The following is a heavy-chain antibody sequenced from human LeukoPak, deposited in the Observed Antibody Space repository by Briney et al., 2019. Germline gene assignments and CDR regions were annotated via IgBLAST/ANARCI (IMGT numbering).Heavy chain of an antibody. CDR1: GFTFSSYA. Sequence: PGGSLRLSCAASGFTFSSYAMSWVRQAPGKGLEWVSAISGSGGSTYYADSVKGRFTISRDNSKNTLYLQMNSPRAEDTAVYYCAKSITNLDAFDIWGQGTMVTVSS. D-gene: IGHD1-20*01. J-gene: IGHJ3*02. CDR3: AKSITNLDAFDI. CDR2: ISGSGGST. V-gene: IGHV3-23*01.